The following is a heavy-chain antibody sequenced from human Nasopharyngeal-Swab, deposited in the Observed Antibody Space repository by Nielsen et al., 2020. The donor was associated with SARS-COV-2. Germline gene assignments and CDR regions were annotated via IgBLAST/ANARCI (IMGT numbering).Heavy chain of an antibody. CDR3: ARGSDYRAFDI. Sequence: PGKGLEWIGYIYYSGSTSYNPSLKSRVTISVGTSKNQFSLKVRSVTAADTAVYYCARGSDYRAFDIWGQGTMVTVSS. D-gene: IGHD1-26*01. J-gene: IGHJ3*02. CDR2: IYYSGST. V-gene: IGHV4-59*13.